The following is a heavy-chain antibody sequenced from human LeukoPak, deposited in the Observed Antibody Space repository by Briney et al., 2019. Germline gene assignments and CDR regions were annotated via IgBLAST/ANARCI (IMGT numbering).Heavy chain of an antibody. V-gene: IGHV3-23*01. CDR1: GFSFSNYA. CDR2: ISGSGYST. Sequence: GGSLRLSCAASGFSFSNYAMHWVRQAPGKGLEWVSAISGSGYSTYYADSVKGRFTISRDNSKNTLYLEMNSLRAEDTAVYYCVGDPLFDYWGQGTLVTVSS. J-gene: IGHJ4*02. CDR3: VGDPLFDY. D-gene: IGHD2-21*02.